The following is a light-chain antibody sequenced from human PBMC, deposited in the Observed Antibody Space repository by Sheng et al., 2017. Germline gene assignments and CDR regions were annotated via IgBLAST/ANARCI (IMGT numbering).Light chain of an antibody. V-gene: IGKV3-15*01. CDR3: QQRSNWYT. CDR1: QSVSSN. CDR2: AAS. J-gene: IGKJ2*01. Sequence: EIVMTQSPATLSVSPGERATLSCRASQSVSSNLAWYQQKPGQPPRLLIYAASTRATGIPARFSGSGSGTEFTLTISSLEPEDFAVYYCQQRSNWYTFGQGTKLEI.